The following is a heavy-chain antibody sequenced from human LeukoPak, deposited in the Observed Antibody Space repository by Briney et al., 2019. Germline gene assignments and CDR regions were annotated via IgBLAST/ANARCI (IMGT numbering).Heavy chain of an antibody. CDR1: GGTFSSYA. Sequence: SVKVSCKASGGTFSSYAISWVRQAPGQGLEWMGGIIPIFGTASYAQKFQGRVTITTDESTSTAYMELSSLRSEDTAVYYCARVGYYYDSKGPGGYYYYYMDVWGKGTTVTVSS. D-gene: IGHD3-22*01. CDR2: IIPIFGTA. CDR3: ARVGYYYDSKGPGGYYYYYMDV. V-gene: IGHV1-69*05. J-gene: IGHJ6*03.